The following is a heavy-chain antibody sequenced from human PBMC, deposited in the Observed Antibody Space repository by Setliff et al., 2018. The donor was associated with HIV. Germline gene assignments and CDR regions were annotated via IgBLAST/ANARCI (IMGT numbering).Heavy chain of an antibody. CDR1: GFSFDDYS. D-gene: IGHD2-2*02. J-gene: IGHJ4*02. Sequence: GGSLRLSCAASGFSFDDYSTNWVRQAPGKGLEWVSCISTGGSFIYYADSVKGRFTISRDNSKNTLYLQMNRLRAEDTAVYYCAKGHYTTSGWGQGTLVTVSS. CDR2: ISTGGSFI. CDR3: AKGHYTTSG. V-gene: IGHV3-23*03.